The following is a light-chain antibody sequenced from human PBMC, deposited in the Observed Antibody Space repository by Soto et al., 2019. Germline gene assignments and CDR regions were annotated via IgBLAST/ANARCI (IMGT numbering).Light chain of an antibody. CDR3: QSYDSSLSGYV. CDR1: SSNIGAGYD. Sequence: QSVLTQPPSVSGAPGQRATISCTGSSSNIGAGYDVHWYQELPGTALKLLIYGNSNRPSGVPDRLSGSKSGTSASLAITGLQAEDEADYYCQSYDSSLSGYVFGTGTKLTVL. V-gene: IGLV1-40*01. J-gene: IGLJ1*01. CDR2: GNS.